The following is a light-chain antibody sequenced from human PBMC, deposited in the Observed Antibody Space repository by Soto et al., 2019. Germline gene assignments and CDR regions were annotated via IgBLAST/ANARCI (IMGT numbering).Light chain of an antibody. CDR3: SSYTPTKTLV. CDR2: EVS. J-gene: IGLJ2*01. CDR1: SSDVGGYNY. V-gene: IGLV2-14*01. Sequence: QSVLTQPASVSGSPGQSITISCTGSSSDVGGYNYVSWYQQHPDKAPKLMIYEVSNRPSGVPNRFSGSKSGNTASLTISGLQAEDEADYYCSSYTPTKTLVFGGGTKLTVL.